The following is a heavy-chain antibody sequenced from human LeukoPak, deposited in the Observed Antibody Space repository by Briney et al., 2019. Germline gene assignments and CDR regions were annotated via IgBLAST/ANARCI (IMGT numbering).Heavy chain of an antibody. D-gene: IGHD3-3*01. J-gene: IGHJ4*02. V-gene: IGHV5-51*01. CDR1: GYSFTSYW. CDR3: ARAPYYDFWSGSIGGAFFDY. CDR2: IYPGDSDM. Sequence: GESLKISFKGSGYSFTSYWIGWVRQMPGKGLEWMGIIYPGDSDMRYSPSFQGQVTISADKSISTAYLQWSSLKASDTAMYYCARAPYYDFWSGSIGGAFFDYWGQGTLVTVSS.